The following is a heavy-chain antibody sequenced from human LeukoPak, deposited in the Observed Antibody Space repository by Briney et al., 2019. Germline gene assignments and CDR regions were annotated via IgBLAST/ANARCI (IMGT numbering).Heavy chain of an antibody. CDR2: IKQDGSEK. CDR1: GFSFSDYY. J-gene: IGHJ4*02. D-gene: IGHD5-24*01. CDR3: AKDGDGSSTHPFDY. V-gene: IGHV3-7*01. Sequence: GGSLRLSCAASGFSFSDYYMSRVRQAPGKGPEWVANIKQDGSEKYYVDSVKGRFTIYRDNAKNALWLQMDSLRVEDTAVYYCAKDGDGSSTHPFDYWGQGIVVTVSS.